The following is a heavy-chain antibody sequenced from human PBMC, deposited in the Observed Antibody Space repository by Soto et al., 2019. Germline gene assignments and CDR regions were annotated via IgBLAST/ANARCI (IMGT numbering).Heavy chain of an antibody. CDR2: IGSDGTAI. V-gene: IGHV3-23*05. D-gene: IGHD3-22*01. CDR1: GFTFNTYA. CDR3: ARGGVVVITYYFDY. Sequence: EVQLLESGGGLVQPGGSLRLSCAASGFTFNTYAMSWVRQAPGKGLEWVSAIGSDGTAIQYADSVNGRFTISKDNSKDTLHLQMNSLTAEDTAVYYCARGGVVVITYYFDYWGQGTLVTVSS. J-gene: IGHJ4*02.